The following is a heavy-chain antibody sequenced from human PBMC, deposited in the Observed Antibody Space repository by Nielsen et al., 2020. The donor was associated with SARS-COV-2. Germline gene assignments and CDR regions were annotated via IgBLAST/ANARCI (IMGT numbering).Heavy chain of an antibody. J-gene: IGHJ4*02. CDR2: ISNRESGSVI. CDR1: GFALSDHF. Sequence: GGSLRLSCAASGFALSDHFMSWIRQAPGKGLEWISYISNRESGSVIYYADSVKGRFTISRDSAKSSIYLQMDSLRAEDTAVYYCASSGWLDYWGQGTLVTVSS. D-gene: IGHD6-19*01. CDR3: ASSGWLDY. V-gene: IGHV3-11*04.